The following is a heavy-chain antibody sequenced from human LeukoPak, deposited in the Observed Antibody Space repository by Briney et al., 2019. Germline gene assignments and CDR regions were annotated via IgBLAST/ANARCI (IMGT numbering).Heavy chain of an antibody. D-gene: IGHD2-21*01. J-gene: IGHJ3*02. Sequence: SETLSLTCTVSGGSISSYYWSWIRQPPGKGLEWIGEINHSGSTNYNPSLKSRVTISVDTSKNQFSLKLSSVTAADTAVYYCARPIVVVPLRAFDIWGQGTMVTVSS. CDR3: ARPIVVVPLRAFDI. CDR2: INHSGST. V-gene: IGHV4-34*01. CDR1: GGSISSYY.